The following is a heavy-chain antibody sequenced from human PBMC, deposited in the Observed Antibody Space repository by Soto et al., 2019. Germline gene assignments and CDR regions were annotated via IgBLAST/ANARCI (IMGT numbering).Heavy chain of an antibody. D-gene: IGHD3-9*01. CDR1: GFTFSYYN. CDR3: ARDQDWSFDY. CDR2: IRTSGSDV. Sequence: EVQLVESGGGLVQPGGSLRLSCAASGFTFSYYNMNWVRQAPGKGPEWVSNIRTSGSDVYYSDSVKGRFTVSRDNAKYSLYLQMHSLRVEDTAVYYCARDQDWSFDYWGQGTLVTVSS. V-gene: IGHV3-48*01. J-gene: IGHJ4*02.